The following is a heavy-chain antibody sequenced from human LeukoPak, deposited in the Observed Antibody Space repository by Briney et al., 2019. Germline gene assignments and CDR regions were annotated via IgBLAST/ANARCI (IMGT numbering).Heavy chain of an antibody. V-gene: IGHV4-4*07. CDR2: IYTSGST. CDR1: GGSISSYY. Sequence: SETLSLTCTVSGGSISSYYWSWIRQPAEKGLEWIGRIYTSGSTNYNPSLKCRVTISVDTSKNQFSLKLSSVTAADTAVYYCAREVRYCSSTSCYIFDYWGQGTLVTVSS. J-gene: IGHJ4*02. D-gene: IGHD2-2*02. CDR3: AREVRYCSSTSCYIFDY.